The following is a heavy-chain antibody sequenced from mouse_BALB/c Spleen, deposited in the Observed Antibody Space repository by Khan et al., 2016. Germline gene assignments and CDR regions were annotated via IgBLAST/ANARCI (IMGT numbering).Heavy chain of an antibody. D-gene: IGHD1-2*01. V-gene: IGHV3-2*02. J-gene: IGHJ2*01. CDR3: ARTARIKY. CDR2: ISYSGST. CDR1: GSSITSGYG. Sequence: EVQLQESGPGLVKPSQSLSLTCTVTGSSITSGYGWNWIRQFPGNKLEWMGYISYSGSTNYNPSLKIRISITRDTSKNQFFLQLNSVTTEDTATYYCARTARIKYWGQGTTLTVSS.